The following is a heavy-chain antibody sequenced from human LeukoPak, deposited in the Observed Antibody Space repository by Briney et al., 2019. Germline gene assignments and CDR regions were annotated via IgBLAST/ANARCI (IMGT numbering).Heavy chain of an antibody. CDR2: ISSSGSTI. CDR1: GFTFSDYY. V-gene: IGHV3-11*01. CDR3: ARGGYCSSTSCYIMVGVDY. J-gene: IGHJ4*02. D-gene: IGHD2-2*02. Sequence: GGSLRLSCAASGFTFSDYYMSWIRQAPGKGLEWVSYISSSGSTIYYADSVKGRFTISRDNAKNSLYLQVNSLRAEDTAVYYCARGGYCSSTSCYIMVGVDYWGQGTLVTVSS.